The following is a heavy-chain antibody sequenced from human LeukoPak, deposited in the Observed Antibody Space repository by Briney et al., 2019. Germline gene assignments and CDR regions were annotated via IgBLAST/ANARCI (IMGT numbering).Heavy chain of an antibody. CDR3: ARGYCSSTSCYWPHNNWFDP. V-gene: IGHV3-30*04. CDR2: ISYDGSNK. CDR1: GFTFSSYA. D-gene: IGHD2-2*01. J-gene: IGHJ5*02. Sequence: GGSLRLSCAASGFTFSSYAMHWVRQAPGKGLEWVAVISYDGSNKYYADSVKGRFTISRDNSKNTLYLQMNSLRAEDTAVYYCARGYCSSTSCYWPHNNWFDPWGQGTLVTVSS.